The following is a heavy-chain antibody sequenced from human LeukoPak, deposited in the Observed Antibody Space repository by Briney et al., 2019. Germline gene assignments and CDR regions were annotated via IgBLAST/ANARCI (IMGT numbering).Heavy chain of an antibody. J-gene: IGHJ4*02. CDR3: AKDRSAAAGTAAGTGGLGY. Sequence: GGSLRLPCAASGFTFSSYGMHWVRQAPGKGLEWVAFIRYDGSKNYYADSVKGRFTISRDNSKNTLYLQMNSLRAEDTAVYYCAKDRSAAAGTAAGTGGLGYWGQGTLVTVSS. V-gene: IGHV3-30*02. CDR1: GFTFSSYG. D-gene: IGHD6-13*01. CDR2: IRYDGSKN.